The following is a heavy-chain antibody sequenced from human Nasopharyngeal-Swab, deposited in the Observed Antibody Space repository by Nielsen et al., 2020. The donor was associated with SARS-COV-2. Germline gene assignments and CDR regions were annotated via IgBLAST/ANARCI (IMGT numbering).Heavy chain of an antibody. Sequence: GESLKISCVASGFPFSSFAMSWVRQAPGKGLEWVSTMTGGGGTTFYADSVKGRFTISRDNPKNTLYLQMKSLRAEDTAIYTCAKSIWNNDLGGYYFDYWGQGTLVTVSS. CDR3: AKSIWNNDLGGYYFDY. CDR1: GFPFSSFA. J-gene: IGHJ4*02. V-gene: IGHV3-23*01. CDR2: MTGGGGTT. D-gene: IGHD1/OR15-1a*01.